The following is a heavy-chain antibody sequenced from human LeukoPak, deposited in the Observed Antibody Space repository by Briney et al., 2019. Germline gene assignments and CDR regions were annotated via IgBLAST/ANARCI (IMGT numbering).Heavy chain of an antibody. CDR3: ARGLPFRPPYAFDI. Sequence: SETLSLTCTVSGGSISSYYWSWIRQPAGKGLEWIGRIYTSGSTNYNPSLKSRVTMSVDTSKNQFSLKLSSVTAADTAVYYCARGLPFRPPYAFDIWGQGTMVTVSS. CDR2: IYTSGST. J-gene: IGHJ3*02. CDR1: GGSISSYY. V-gene: IGHV4-4*07.